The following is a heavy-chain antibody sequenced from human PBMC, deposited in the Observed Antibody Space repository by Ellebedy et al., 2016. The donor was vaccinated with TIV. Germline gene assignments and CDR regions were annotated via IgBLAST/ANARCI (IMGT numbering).Heavy chain of an antibody. CDR2: VYHSGSS. CDR3: ARTDLRYGMDV. D-gene: IGHD3/OR15-3a*01. CDR1: GYSMRSGYY. V-gene: IGHV4-38-2*02. Sequence: SETLSLTXSVSGYSMRSGYYWGWIRQPPGKGLEWIGNVYHSGSSYYHPSLRSRVTFSLDTSKNHLSLRLTSVTAADTAVYYCARTDLRYGMDVWGQGTTVTVSS. J-gene: IGHJ6*02.